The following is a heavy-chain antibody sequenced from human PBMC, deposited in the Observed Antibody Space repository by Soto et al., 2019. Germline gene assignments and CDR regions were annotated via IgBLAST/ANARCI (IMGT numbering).Heavy chain of an antibody. V-gene: IGHV3-23*01. CDR3: AKYVYYDCWSGRYYCFS. D-gene: IGHD3-3*01. CDR2: ISGSGGST. Sequence: PGRSLRLSCAASGFTFSSYAMSWVRQAPGKGLEWVSAISGSGGSTYYADSVKGRFTISRDNSKNTLYLQMNSLRAEDTAVYYCAKYVYYDCWSGRYYCFSWGQGTLVTVPP. CDR1: GFTFSSYA. J-gene: IGHJ5*02.